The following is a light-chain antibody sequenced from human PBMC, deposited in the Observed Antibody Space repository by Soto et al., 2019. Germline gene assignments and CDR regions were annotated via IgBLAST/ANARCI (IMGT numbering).Light chain of an antibody. J-gene: IGKJ2*01. CDR2: DAS. CDR1: QNVITSF. CDR3: LQRSHPAPYS. Sequence: EIVLTQSPATLSLSPGERATLSCRASQNVITSFLAWYQQKPGQSPRLLIYDASSRASGIPAMFSGSGSVTDVTLTIRSLEPEDFGDYYCLQRSHPAPYSFGQGTKLQIK. V-gene: IGKV3-11*01.